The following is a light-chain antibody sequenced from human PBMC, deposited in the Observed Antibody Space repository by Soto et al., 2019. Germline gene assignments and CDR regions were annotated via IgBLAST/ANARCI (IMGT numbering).Light chain of an antibody. CDR2: APS. CDR3: QQLNSYPWM. J-gene: IGKJ1*01. V-gene: IGKV1-9*01. CDR1: QGINSY. Sequence: DIQLTQSPSFLSASVGDRITITCRASQGINSYLAWYQQNPGKAPNLLIYAPSTLQSGVPSRFSGSGFGIEFTRIISSLQPEDFATYYCQQLNSYPWMLGQGTKVEIK.